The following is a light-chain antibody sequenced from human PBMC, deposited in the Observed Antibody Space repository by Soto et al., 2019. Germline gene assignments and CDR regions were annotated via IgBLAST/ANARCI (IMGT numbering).Light chain of an antibody. CDR3: SSYTISNTLPFV. CDR1: RRDVGGYNY. J-gene: IGLJ1*01. CDR2: EVT. Sequence: QSALTQPASVSGSPGQSITISCTGTRRDVGGYNYVSWYQQYPGKSPKLLLYEVTHRPSGVSNRFSGSKSGNTASLTISGLQAEDEADYYCSSYTISNTLPFVFGTGTKVTVL. V-gene: IGLV2-14*01.